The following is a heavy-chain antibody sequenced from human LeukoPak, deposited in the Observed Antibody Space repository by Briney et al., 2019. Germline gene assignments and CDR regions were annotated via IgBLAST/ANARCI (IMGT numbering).Heavy chain of an antibody. V-gene: IGHV3-7*01. D-gene: IGHD3-9*01. CDR1: GFTFSSYE. CDR3: ARMGYFDWLLYFDY. Sequence: PGGSLRLSCAASGFTFSSYEMNWVRQAPGKGLEWVANIKQDGSEKYYADSVKGRFTISRDNAKNSLYLQMNSLRAEDTAVYYCARMGYFDWLLYFDYWGQGTLVTVSS. CDR2: IKQDGSEK. J-gene: IGHJ4*02.